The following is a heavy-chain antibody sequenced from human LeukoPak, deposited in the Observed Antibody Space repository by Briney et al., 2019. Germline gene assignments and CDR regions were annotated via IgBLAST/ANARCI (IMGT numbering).Heavy chain of an antibody. V-gene: IGHV3-30*02. CDR3: AKGTRELDYIFDY. CDR1: GFTFSSYA. Sequence: GGSLRLSCAASGFTFSSYAMSWVRQAPGKGLEWVAFIRYDGSNKYYADSVKGRFTISRDNSKNTLYLQMNSLRAEDTAVYYCAKGTRELDYIFDYWGQGTLVTVSS. J-gene: IGHJ4*02. CDR2: IRYDGSNK. D-gene: IGHD1-26*01.